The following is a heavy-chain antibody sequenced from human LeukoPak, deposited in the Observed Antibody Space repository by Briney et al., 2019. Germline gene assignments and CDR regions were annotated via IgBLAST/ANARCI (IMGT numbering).Heavy chain of an antibody. D-gene: IGHD3-22*01. CDR3: ARDLYRIVVVPHYFDY. CDR2: ISGSGGST. J-gene: IGHJ4*02. CDR1: GFIFSRYA. V-gene: IGHV3-23*01. Sequence: GGSLRLSCAASGFIFSRYAMNWVRQAPGKGLEWVSGISGSGGSTFYADSVKGRFTISRDNAKNSLYLQMNSLRAEDTAVYYCARDLYRIVVVPHYFDYWGQGTLVTVSS.